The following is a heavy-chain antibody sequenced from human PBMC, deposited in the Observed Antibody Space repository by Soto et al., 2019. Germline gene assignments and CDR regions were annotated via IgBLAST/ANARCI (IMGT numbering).Heavy chain of an antibody. CDR3: ARGVDSGGPESSPNQYYFDY. CDR2: IYYSGST. CDR1: GGSISSGGYY. D-gene: IGHD3-10*01. Sequence: QVQLQESGPGLVKPSQTLSLTCTVSGGSISSGGYYWSWIRQHPGKGLEWIGYIYYSGSTYYNPSLKSRVTISVDTSKNQFSLKLSSVTAADTAVYYCARGVDSGGPESSPNQYYFDYWGQGTLVTVSS. J-gene: IGHJ4*02. V-gene: IGHV4-31*03.